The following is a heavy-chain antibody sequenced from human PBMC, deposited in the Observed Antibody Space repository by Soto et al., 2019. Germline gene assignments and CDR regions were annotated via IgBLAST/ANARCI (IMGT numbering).Heavy chain of an antibody. V-gene: IGHV4-31*03. D-gene: IGHD6-6*01. Sequence: SETLSLTCTVSGGSISSGGYYWSWIRQHPGKGLEWIGYIYYSGSTYYNPSLKSRVTISVDTSKNQISLRLSSVTAADTAVYFCAGVEVTMRQLLQFFDYWGQGTLVTVSS. CDR2: IYYSGST. CDR1: GGSISSGGYY. CDR3: AGVEVTMRQLLQFFDY. J-gene: IGHJ4*02.